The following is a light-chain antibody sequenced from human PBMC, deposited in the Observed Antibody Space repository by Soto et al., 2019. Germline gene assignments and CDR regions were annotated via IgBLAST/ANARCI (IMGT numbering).Light chain of an antibody. CDR1: QSISSW. CDR2: KAS. Sequence: DIQMTQSTSTLSASVGDRVTITCRASQSISSWLAWYQQKPGKAPKLLIYKASTLKSGVPSRFSGSGSGTEFTLTISSLQPDDFATYYCQHYNSYSEPFGQGTKVDIK. J-gene: IGKJ1*01. CDR3: QHYNSYSEP. V-gene: IGKV1-5*03.